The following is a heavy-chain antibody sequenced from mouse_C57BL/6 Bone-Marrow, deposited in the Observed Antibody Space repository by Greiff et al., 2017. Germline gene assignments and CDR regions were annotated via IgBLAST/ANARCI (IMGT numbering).Heavy chain of an antibody. Sequence: QVQLKQPGAELVKPGASVKMSCKASGYTFTSYWITWVKQRPGQGLEWIGDIYPGSGSTNYNEKFKSKATLTVDTSSSTAYMQLSSLTSEDSAVYYCARRKRAYDYDFDYWGQGTTLTVSS. V-gene: IGHV1-55*01. CDR1: GYTFTSYW. CDR3: ARRKRAYDYDFDY. CDR2: IYPGSGST. J-gene: IGHJ2*01. D-gene: IGHD2-4*01.